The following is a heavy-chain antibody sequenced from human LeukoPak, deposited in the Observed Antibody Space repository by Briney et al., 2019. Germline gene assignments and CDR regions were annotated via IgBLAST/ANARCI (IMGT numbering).Heavy chain of an antibody. Sequence: GGSLRLSCAASGFTFSNYGMSWVRQAPGKGLEWVSAISGNGVRTYYADSLKGRFTISRDNSKNTLHLQMNSLGAEDTAVYYCAKGFRYSYAYTYWYFDLWGRGTLVTVSP. V-gene: IGHV3-23*01. D-gene: IGHD5-18*01. CDR1: GFTFSNYG. CDR3: AKGFRYSYAYTYWYFDL. J-gene: IGHJ2*01. CDR2: ISGNGVRT.